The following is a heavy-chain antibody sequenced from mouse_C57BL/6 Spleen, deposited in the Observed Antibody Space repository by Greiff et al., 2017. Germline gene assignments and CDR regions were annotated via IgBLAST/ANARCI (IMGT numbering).Heavy chain of an antibody. J-gene: IGHJ2*01. CDR2: INPNNGGT. V-gene: IGHV1-18*01. CDR3: ASWRGGVFDY. Sequence: VQLQQSGPELVKPGASVKIPCKASGYTFTDYNMDWVKQSHGKSLEWIGDINPNNGGTSYNQKFKGKATLTVDKSSSTAYMELGRLTSEDTAGYYGASWRGGVFDYWGQGTTLTVSS. CDR1: GYTFTDYN.